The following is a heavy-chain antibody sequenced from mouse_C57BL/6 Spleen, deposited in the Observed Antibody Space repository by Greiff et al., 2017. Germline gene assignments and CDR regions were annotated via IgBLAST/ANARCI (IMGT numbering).Heavy chain of an antibody. CDR3: SRFTQYLLCAALDY. Sequence: QVQLQQPGAELVKPGSSVKLSCKASGYTFINYWMQWVKQRPGQGLEWIGEIDPADDDTNYNENFKGKATLTADTSSSTAYMQLTSLTTEDSAVYYGSRFTQYLLCAALDYWGQGTSVTVSS. V-gene: IGHV1-50*01. CDR2: IDPADDDT. J-gene: IGHJ4*01. CDR1: GYTFINYW. D-gene: IGHD2-12*01.